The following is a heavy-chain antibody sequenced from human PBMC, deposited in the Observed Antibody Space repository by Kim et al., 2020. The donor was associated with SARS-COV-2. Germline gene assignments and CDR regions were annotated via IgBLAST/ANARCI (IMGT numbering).Heavy chain of an antibody. Sequence: NSAQKFQGRVTMTRDTSISTAYMELSRLRSDDTAVYYCARGGILETYFDYWGQGTLVTVSS. D-gene: IGHD3-16*01. V-gene: IGHV1-2*02. J-gene: IGHJ4*02. CDR3: ARGGILETYFDY.